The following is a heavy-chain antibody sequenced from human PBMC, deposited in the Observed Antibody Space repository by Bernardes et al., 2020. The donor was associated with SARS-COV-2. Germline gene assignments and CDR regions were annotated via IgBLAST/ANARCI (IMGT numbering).Heavy chain of an antibody. CDR1: GFAFSSYY. J-gene: IGHJ4*02. CDR2: IKQDGSVR. D-gene: IGHD3-3*01. V-gene: IGHV3-7*02. CDR3: EVTTRSRSFDY. Sequence: GGSLSLSCAASGFAFSSYYMFWVRQAPGKGLEWVASIKQDGSVRNYVDSVRGRFTISRDNAKNSVYLQMNNLRVEDTAVYFCEVTTRSRSFDYWGQGTLLTVSS.